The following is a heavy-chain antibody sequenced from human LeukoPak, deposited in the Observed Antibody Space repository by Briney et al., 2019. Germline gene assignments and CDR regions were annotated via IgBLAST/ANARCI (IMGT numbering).Heavy chain of an antibody. D-gene: IGHD3-22*01. CDR2: INPNSGGT. Sequence: ASVKVSCKASGYXFTGYYIHWVRQAPGQGLEWMGWINPNSGGTNYAQKFQGRVTMTRDTSISTAYMELSRLRSDDTAVYYCAGHEYYYDSSGYYSHWGQGTLVTVSS. CDR1: GYXFTGYY. J-gene: IGHJ4*02. CDR3: AGHEYYYDSSGYYSH. V-gene: IGHV1-2*02.